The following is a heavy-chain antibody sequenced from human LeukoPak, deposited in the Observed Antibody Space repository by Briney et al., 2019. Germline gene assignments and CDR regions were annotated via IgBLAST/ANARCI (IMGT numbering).Heavy chain of an antibody. D-gene: IGHD2-2*01. CDR1: GFTFSSYW. CDR2: IKQDGSEK. CDR3: ARAPTVLVGYCSSSSCQADY. J-gene: IGHJ4*02. V-gene: IGHV3-7*01. Sequence: GGSPRLSCAASGFTFSSYWMSWVRQAPGKGLEWVANIKQDGSEKYYVDSVKGRFTISRDNAKNSLYLQMNSLRVEDTAVYYCARAPTVLVGYCSSSSCQADYWGQGTLVTVSS.